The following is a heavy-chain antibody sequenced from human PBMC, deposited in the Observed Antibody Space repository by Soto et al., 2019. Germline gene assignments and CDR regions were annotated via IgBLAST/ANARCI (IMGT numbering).Heavy chain of an antibody. Sequence: SETLSLTCAVYGGSFSGYYWSWIRQPPGKGLEWIGEINHSGSTNYNPSLKSRVTISVDTSKNQFSLKLSSVTAADTAVYYCARVGLRWSRGYYFGRFQHWGQGTLVTVSS. D-gene: IGHD4-17*01. V-gene: IGHV4-34*01. CDR3: ARVGLRWSRGYYFGRFQH. J-gene: IGHJ1*01. CDR2: INHSGST. CDR1: GGSFSGYY.